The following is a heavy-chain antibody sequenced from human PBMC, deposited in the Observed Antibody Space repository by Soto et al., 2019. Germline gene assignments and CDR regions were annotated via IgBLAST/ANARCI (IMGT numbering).Heavy chain of an antibody. V-gene: IGHV3-23*01. D-gene: IGHD6-13*01. CDR2: ISGSGGST. CDR3: AGRIAAAGTYPYYYYGMDV. Sequence: PGGPKRLSSVASGFKGSSGSMSCVRPEQGKWLKWDSAISGSGGSTYYADSVKGRFTISRDNSKNTLYLQMNSLRAEDTAVYYCAGRIAAAGTYPYYYYGMDVWGQGNTVTGSS. J-gene: IGHJ6*02. CDR1: GFKGSSGS.